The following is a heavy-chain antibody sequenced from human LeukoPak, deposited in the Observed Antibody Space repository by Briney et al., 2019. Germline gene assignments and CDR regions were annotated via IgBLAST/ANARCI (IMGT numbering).Heavy chain of an antibody. D-gene: IGHD5-18*01. J-gene: IGHJ4*02. CDR3: ARSQRGYSYGEEY. CDR2: IYYSGST. CDR1: GGSVSNSYY. V-gene: IGHV4-61*01. Sequence: KPSESLSLTCTVSGGSVSNSYYWNWIRQPPGKGPEWIGYIYYSGSTKYNPSLKSRVTISVDTSKNQFSLKLSSVTAADTAVYYCARSQRGYSYGEEYWGQGTLVTVSS.